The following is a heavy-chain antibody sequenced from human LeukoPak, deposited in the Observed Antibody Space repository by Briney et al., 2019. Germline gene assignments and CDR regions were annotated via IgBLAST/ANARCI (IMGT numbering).Heavy chain of an antibody. V-gene: IGHV3-7*01. CDR1: DFTFSSYW. Sequence: GGSLRLTCAASDFTFSSYWMSWVRQAPGKGLEWVANIKQDGSEKYYVDSVKGRFTISRDNAKNSLYLQMNSLRAEDTAVYYCARERSSGWYRYWGQGTLVTVSS. CDR3: ARERSSGWYRY. CDR2: IKQDGSEK. J-gene: IGHJ4*02. D-gene: IGHD6-19*01.